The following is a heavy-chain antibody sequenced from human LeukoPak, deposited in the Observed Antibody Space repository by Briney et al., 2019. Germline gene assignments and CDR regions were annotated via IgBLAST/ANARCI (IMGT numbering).Heavy chain of an antibody. V-gene: IGHV3-64*01. CDR1: GFTFSSYA. CDR2: ISSNGGST. Sequence: PGGSLRLSCAASGFTFSSYAMPWVRQAPGKGLEYVSAISSNGGSTYYANSVKGRFTISRDNSKNTLYLQMGSLRAEDMAVYYCARVASEVVPAAMYYFDYWGQGTLVTVSS. D-gene: IGHD2-2*01. CDR3: ARVASEVVPAAMYYFDY. J-gene: IGHJ4*02.